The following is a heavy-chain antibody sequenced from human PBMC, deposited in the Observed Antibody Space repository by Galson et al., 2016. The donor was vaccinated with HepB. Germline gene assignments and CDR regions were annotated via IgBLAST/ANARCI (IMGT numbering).Heavy chain of an antibody. CDR2: ITNSGTHI. Sequence: SLRLSCAASGFTLSDYYMNWIRQAPGKGLEWVAHITNSGTHIYYADSVKGRFTISRDNAKNLLFLQMNRLRAEDSALYYCATSKTEKTPYYYGMDVWGHGTTVIVSS. CDR1: GFTLSDYY. V-gene: IGHV3-11*01. CDR3: ATSKTEKTPYYYGMDV. J-gene: IGHJ6*02. D-gene: IGHD4-23*01.